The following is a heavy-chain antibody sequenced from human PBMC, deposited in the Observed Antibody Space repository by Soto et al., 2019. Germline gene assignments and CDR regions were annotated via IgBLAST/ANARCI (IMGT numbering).Heavy chain of an antibody. Sequence: SETLSLTCAVYGGSFSGYYWSWIRQPPGKGLEWIGEINHSGSTNYNPSLKSRVTVSVDMSKYQYSLRLSSVTAADTAVYYCASRLTEATTTGDGFDIWGQGTMVTVSS. CDR3: ASRLTEATTTGDGFDI. J-gene: IGHJ3*02. CDR2: INHSGST. D-gene: IGHD3-9*01. V-gene: IGHV4-34*01. CDR1: GGSFSGYY.